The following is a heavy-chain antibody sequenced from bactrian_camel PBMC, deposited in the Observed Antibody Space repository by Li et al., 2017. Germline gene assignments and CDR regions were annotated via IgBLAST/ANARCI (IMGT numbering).Heavy chain of an antibody. V-gene: IGHV3S1*01. J-gene: IGHJ4*01. D-gene: IGHD1*01. Sequence: HVQLVESGGGSVQPGGSLKLSCTLSGSRYTGNCMGWFRQPPGKEREGVAAISIGDGVTYYGDSLTGRFTISQDHAKNTVYLQMNSLKPEDTAMYYCAAELSFGEPWFRPSAYRYRGQGTQVTVS. CDR3: AAELSFGEPWFRPSAYRY. CDR2: ISIGDGVT. CDR1: GSRYTGNC.